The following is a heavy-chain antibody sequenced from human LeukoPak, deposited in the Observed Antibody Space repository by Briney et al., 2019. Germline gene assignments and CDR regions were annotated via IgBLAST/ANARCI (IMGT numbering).Heavy chain of an antibody. CDR3: ARDYYGSGSLDY. V-gene: IGHV4-39*07. D-gene: IGHD3-10*01. Sequence: SETLSLTCTVSSGSISTSNYYWGWVRQPPGKALEWIGNIFYTGSTYYSPSLKSRVTISLDTSRNQFSLRLNSVTAADTAVYYCARDYYGSGSLDYWGQGTLVTVSS. CDR2: IFYTGST. CDR1: SGSISTSNYY. J-gene: IGHJ4*02.